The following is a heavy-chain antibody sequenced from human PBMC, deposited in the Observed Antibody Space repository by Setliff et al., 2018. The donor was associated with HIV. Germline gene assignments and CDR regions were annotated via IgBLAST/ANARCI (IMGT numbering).Heavy chain of an antibody. CDR1: GGPISSDSYS. J-gene: IGHJ4*02. D-gene: IGHD1-7*01. Sequence: PSETLSLTCTVSGGPISSDSYSWTWIRQPAGEGLEWIGRIHTSGSTNYNPSLKSRVTISVDTSKNQFSLNLRSVTAADTAMYYCAREVMGPVNEELVYFFDYWGQGTLVTVSS. CDR2: IHTSGST. CDR3: AREVMGPVNEELVYFFDY. V-gene: IGHV4-61*02.